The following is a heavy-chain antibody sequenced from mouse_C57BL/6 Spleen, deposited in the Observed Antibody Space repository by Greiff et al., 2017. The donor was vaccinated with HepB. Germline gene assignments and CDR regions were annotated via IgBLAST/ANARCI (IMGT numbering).Heavy chain of an antibody. J-gene: IGHJ4*01. CDR2: ISDGGSYT. V-gene: IGHV5-4*03. CDR3: AHLDSSGYDAMDY. CDR1: GFTFSSYA. Sequence: EVKLQESGGGLVKPGGSLKLSCAASGFTFSSYAMSWVRQTPEKRLEWVATISDGGSYTYYPDNVKGRFTISRDNAKNNLYLQMSHLKSEDTAMYYCAHLDSSGYDAMDYWGQGTSVTVSS. D-gene: IGHD3-2*02.